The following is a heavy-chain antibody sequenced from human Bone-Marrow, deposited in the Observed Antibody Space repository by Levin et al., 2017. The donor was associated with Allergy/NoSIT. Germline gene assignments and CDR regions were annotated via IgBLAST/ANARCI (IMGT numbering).Heavy chain of an antibody. Sequence: PGESLKISCAASGFTFSSYGMHWVRQAPGKGLEWVAVISYDGSNKYYADSVKGRFTISRDNSKNTLYLQMNSLRAEDTAVYYCAKQVRWPYYFDYWGQGTLVTVSS. J-gene: IGHJ4*02. CDR1: GFTFSSYG. D-gene: IGHD4-23*01. CDR2: ISYDGSNK. CDR3: AKQVRWPYYFDY. V-gene: IGHV3-30*18.